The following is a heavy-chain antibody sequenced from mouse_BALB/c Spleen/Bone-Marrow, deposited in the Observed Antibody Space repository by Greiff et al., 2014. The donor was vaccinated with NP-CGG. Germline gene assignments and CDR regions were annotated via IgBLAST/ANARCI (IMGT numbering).Heavy chain of an antibody. Sequence: VQLQQSGAELVKPGVSVKLSCTASGFNIKDTYMHWVKQRPEQGLEWIGWIDPANGNTKYDPNFQGKATITADTSSNTAYLQLSSLTSEDTAVYYCARDYDYFFDYWGQGTTLTVSS. D-gene: IGHD2-4*01. CDR2: IDPANGNT. CDR3: ARDYDYFFDY. CDR1: GFNIKDTY. J-gene: IGHJ2*01. V-gene: IGHV14-3*02.